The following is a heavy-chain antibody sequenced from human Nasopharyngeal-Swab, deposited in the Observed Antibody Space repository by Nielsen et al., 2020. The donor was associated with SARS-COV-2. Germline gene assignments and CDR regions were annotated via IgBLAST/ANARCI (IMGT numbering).Heavy chain of an antibody. D-gene: IGHD3-10*01. CDR1: GFTFSSHG. CDR3: ARDSWFGGFHGFFQH. J-gene: IGHJ1*01. CDR2: IWYDGSNK. V-gene: IGHV3-33*08. Sequence: SRAPSGFTFSSHGMHWVPQAPGKGLDWVAVIWYDGSNKYYADPVKGRFTISRDNSQNTLYLQMNSLRAEDTAVYYCARDSWFGGFHGFFQHWGQGTLVTVSS.